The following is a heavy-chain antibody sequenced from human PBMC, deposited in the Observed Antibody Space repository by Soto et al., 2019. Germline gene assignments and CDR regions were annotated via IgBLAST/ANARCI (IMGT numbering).Heavy chain of an antibody. Sequence: QVYLVQSGAEVKKPGASVKVSCKASGYTFTSYGITWVRQAPGQGLEWMGWISAHNGNTDYAQKLQGRVIVTRDPSTSTAYMELRSLISDDTAVYYCARGRYGDYWGQGALVTVSS. CDR2: ISAHNGNT. CDR3: ARGRYGDY. V-gene: IGHV1-18*01. D-gene: IGHD1-1*01. J-gene: IGHJ4*02. CDR1: GYTFTSYG.